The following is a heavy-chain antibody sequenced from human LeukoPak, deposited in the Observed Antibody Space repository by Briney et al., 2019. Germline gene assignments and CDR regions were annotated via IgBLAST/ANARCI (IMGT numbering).Heavy chain of an antibody. CDR3: ASSHIDFWSGYYSGPDYYYYYGMDV. CDR1: GGSISSGGYY. D-gene: IGHD3-3*01. V-gene: IGHV4-30-4*01. J-gene: IGHJ6*02. Sequence: SETLSLTCTVSGGSISSGGYYWSWIRQPPGKGLEWIGYIYYSGSTYYNPSLKSRVTISVDTSKNQFSLKLSSVTAADTAVYYCASSHIDFWSGYYSGPDYYYYYGMDVWGQGTTVTVSS. CDR2: IYYSGST.